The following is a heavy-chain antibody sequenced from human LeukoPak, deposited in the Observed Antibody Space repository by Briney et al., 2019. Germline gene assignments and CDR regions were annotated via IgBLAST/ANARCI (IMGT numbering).Heavy chain of an antibody. Sequence: GGTLRLSCAVSGFSSYTFGMSWVRQAPGKGLEWISSFRGDGGSTYYAETVRGRFTISRDKSKNTLYLQMDSLRVEDTAIYYCARDPRTVRIWGQGTLVTVSS. CDR2: FRGDGGST. V-gene: IGHV3-23*01. D-gene: IGHD1-1*01. CDR1: GFSSYTFG. CDR3: ARDPRTVRI. J-gene: IGHJ4*02.